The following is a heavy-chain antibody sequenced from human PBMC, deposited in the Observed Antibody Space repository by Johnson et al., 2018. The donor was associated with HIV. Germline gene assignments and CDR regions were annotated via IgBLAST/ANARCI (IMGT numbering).Heavy chain of an antibody. V-gene: IGHV3-30*02. CDR1: GLNFSDYG. J-gene: IGHJ3*02. CDR3: TKDGQPYYNFWSASPDVFDI. CDR2: IRYDESDK. Sequence: QVQLVESGGGVVQPGRSVRLSCAASGLNFSDYGMHWVRQAPGRGLEWVAFIRYDESDKYYADSVKGRFTMSRDNSKNTVYLQMNSLRVEDTAVYYCTKDGQPYYNFWSASPDVFDIWGQGTMVSVSS. D-gene: IGHD3-3*01.